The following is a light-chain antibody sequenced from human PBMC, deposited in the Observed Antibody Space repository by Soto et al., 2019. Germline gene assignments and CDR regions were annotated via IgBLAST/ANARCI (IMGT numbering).Light chain of an antibody. CDR3: QQRSNWPRFT. J-gene: IGKJ3*01. CDR1: QSVSSY. Sequence: EIVLTQSPATLSLSPGERATLSCRASQSVSSYLAWYQQKPGQAPRLLIYDASNRAPGIPARFSGSGSGTDFTLPISSLEPEDFAVYYCQQRSNWPRFTFGPGTKVDIK. CDR2: DAS. V-gene: IGKV3-11*01.